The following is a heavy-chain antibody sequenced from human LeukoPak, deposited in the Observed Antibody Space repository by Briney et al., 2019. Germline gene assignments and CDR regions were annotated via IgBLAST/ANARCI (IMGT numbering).Heavy chain of an antibody. V-gene: IGHV4-59*08. CDR2: IYYSGST. Sequence: PSETLSLTCTVSGGSISSYYWSWIRQPPGKGLEWIGYIYYSGSTNYNPSLKSRVTISVDTSKNQFSLRLSSVTAADTAVYYCARHLGSVQQWLVRGWFDPWGQGTLVTVSS. CDR3: ARHLGSVQQWLVRGWFDP. J-gene: IGHJ5*02. CDR1: GGSISSYY. D-gene: IGHD6-19*01.